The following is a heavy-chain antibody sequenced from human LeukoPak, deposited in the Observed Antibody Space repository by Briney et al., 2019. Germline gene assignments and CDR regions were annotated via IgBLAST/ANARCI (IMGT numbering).Heavy chain of an antibody. J-gene: IGHJ4*02. CDR3: TTDRLSYCSSTSCY. CDR1: GFTFSSYG. CDR2: IWYDGSNK. Sequence: PGGSLRLSCAASGFTFSSYGMHWVRQAPGKGLEWVAVIWYDGSNKYYADSVKGRFTISRDNSKNTLYLQMNSLRAEDTAVYYCTTDRLSYCSSTSCYWGQGTLVTVSS. D-gene: IGHD2-2*01. V-gene: IGHV3-33*01.